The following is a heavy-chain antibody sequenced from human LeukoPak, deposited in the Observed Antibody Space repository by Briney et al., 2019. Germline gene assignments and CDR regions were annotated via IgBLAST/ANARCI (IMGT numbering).Heavy chain of an antibody. CDR2: IYYSGST. CDR3: AKEGPYGSGSYFDY. V-gene: IGHV4-34*01. CDR1: GGSFTGYY. Sequence: SETLSLTCALYGGSFTGYYWRWIRQPPGKGLEWIGSIYYSGSTNYNPSLKSRVTISVDTSKNQFSLKVSSATAADTAVYYCAKEGPYGSGSYFDYWGQGTLVTVSS. J-gene: IGHJ4*02. D-gene: IGHD3-10*01.